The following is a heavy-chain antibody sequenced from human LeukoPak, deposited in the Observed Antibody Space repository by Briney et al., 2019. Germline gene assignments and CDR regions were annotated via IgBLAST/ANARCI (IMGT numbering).Heavy chain of an antibody. CDR1: GYTFTVYY. CDR2: LHPNSGGT. V-gene: IGHV1-2*02. D-gene: IGHD3-22*01. CDR3: ARAQHYYDSSGYYFDAFDI. Sequence: ASVKVSCKASGYTFTVYYMHWVRQPRGQGLEWMGWLHPNSGGTNYAQKFQGRVTMTRDTSISTAYMELSRLRSDDTAVYYCARAQHYYDSSGYYFDAFDIWGQGTMVTVSS. J-gene: IGHJ3*02.